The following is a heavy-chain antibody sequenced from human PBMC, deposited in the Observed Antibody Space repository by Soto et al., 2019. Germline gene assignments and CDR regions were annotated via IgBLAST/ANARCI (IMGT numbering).Heavy chain of an antibody. V-gene: IGHV1-18*01. Sequence: QVQLVQSGAEVKKPGASVKVSCKASGYTFSSYFISWVRQAPGQGLEWMGWISAYNGNTNYAQNLQGRVTMTTDTSASTAYRELRSLRSDDTAVYYCARDLPPVDYWGQGTLVTVSS. CDR3: ARDLPPVDY. CDR2: ISAYNGNT. CDR1: GYTFSSYF. J-gene: IGHJ4*02.